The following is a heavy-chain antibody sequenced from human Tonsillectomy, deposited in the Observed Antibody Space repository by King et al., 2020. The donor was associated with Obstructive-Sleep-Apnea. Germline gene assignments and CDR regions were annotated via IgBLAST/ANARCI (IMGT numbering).Heavy chain of an antibody. D-gene: IGHD3-10*01. Sequence: QLQESGPGLVKPSETLSLTCTVSGGSISSSSYHWGWIRQPPGKGLEWIGRFYYSGSTYYNPSLKSRVTISVDTSKNQFSLNLSSLTAADTAVYYCARGGSGYYGSGSYEFDWFDPWGQGTLVTVSS. J-gene: IGHJ5*02. CDR2: FYYSGST. CDR1: GGSISSSSYH. CDR3: ARGGSGYYGSGSYEFDWFDP. V-gene: IGHV4-39*07.